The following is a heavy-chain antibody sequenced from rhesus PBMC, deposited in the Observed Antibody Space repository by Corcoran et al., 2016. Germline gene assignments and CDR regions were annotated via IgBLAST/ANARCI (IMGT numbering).Heavy chain of an antibody. V-gene: IGHV4-173*01. CDR2: FSGSCGKT. CDR3: ARYRFGSFDNRFDV. J-gene: IGHJ5-1*01. Sequence: QVQLQESGPGLVKPSETLSLTCAVSGDSISSNYWGWLRQPPGKGLEWIGRFSGSCGKTHTNPSLMSRVTMSTDTSKNQFSLILNAVTAADTAVYYCARYRFGSFDNRFDVWGAGFLVTVSS. CDR1: GDSISSNY. D-gene: IGHD1-44*02.